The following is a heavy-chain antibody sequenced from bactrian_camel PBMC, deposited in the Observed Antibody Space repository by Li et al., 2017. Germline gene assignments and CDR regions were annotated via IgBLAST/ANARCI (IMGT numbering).Heavy chain of an antibody. D-gene: IGHD5*01. J-gene: IGHJ4*01. V-gene: IGHV3-3*01. CDR3: AAFPEWRPLIDDGGPPGEIGFDY. Sequence: HVQLVESGGGSVQAGGSLRLSCAASGYAYSSYCVGWFRQAPGQKREGVASISTSGDYTYYSNSAQGRATVSQDNTENTVYLQMNNLKPEDSAMYYCAAFPEWRPLIDDGGPPGEIGFDYWGQGTQVTVS. CDR1: GYAYSSYC. CDR2: ISTSGDYT.